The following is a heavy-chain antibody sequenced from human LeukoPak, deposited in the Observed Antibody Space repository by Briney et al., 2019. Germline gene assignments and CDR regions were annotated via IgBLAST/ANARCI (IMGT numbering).Heavy chain of an antibody. Sequence: ASVKVSCKASGGTFSSYAISWVRQAPGQGLEWMGGIIPIFGTANYAQKFQGRVTITADESTSTAYMELSSLRSEDTAVYYCARDQYDSSGYYPSRAFDYWGQGTLVTVSS. CDR1: GGTFSSYA. J-gene: IGHJ4*02. V-gene: IGHV1-69*13. CDR2: IIPIFGTA. CDR3: ARDQYDSSGYYPSRAFDY. D-gene: IGHD3-22*01.